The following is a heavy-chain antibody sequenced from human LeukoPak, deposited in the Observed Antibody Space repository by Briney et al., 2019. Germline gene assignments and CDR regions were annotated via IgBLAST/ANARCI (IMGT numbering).Heavy chain of an antibody. J-gene: IGHJ4*02. CDR2: ISSDSYYI. D-gene: IGHD3-16*01. V-gene: IGHV3-21*01. CDR1: GFTFSRSA. CDR3: ARDRGGGSLDY. Sequence: GGSLRLPCATSGFTFSRSAMNWVRQAPVRGLEWVSSISSDSYYIYYGDSLKGRFTISRDNAKNSLFLQMNSLRSEDTAVYYCARDRGGGSLDYWGQGTLVTVSS.